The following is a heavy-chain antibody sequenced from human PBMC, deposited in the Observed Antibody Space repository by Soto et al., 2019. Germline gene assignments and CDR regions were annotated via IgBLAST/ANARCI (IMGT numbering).Heavy chain of an antibody. Sequence: QVQLQESGPGLVKPSGTLSLTCAVSGGSISSSNWWSWVRQTPGKGLEWIGEIYHSGRTNYHPSLKRRVNISVDKSKTQFSLKLSSVSAADTAVYYCARERAFGESSPGYYYYGMDVWGQGTTVTVSS. V-gene: IGHV4-4*02. D-gene: IGHD3-10*01. CDR1: GGSISSSNW. CDR3: ARERAFGESSPGYYYYGMDV. CDR2: IYHSGRT. J-gene: IGHJ6*02.